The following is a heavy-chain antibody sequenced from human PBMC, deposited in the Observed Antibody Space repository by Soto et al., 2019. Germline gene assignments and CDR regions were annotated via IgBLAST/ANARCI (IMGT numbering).Heavy chain of an antibody. CDR1: GASISVHSYY. J-gene: IGHJ5*02. Sequence: SETLSLTCTVSGASISVHSYYWTWIRQPPGKGLEWIGSSYYSGTTYFNPSLKSRATISVDTSKNQFSLRLTSVTAADTAIYYCTRRYNWNDNSFDLWGPGALVTVSS. D-gene: IGHD1-20*01. V-gene: IGHV4-39*01. CDR3: TRRYNWNDNSFDL. CDR2: SYYSGTT.